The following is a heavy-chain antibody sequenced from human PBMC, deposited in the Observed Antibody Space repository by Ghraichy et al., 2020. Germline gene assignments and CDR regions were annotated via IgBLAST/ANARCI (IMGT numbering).Heavy chain of an antibody. CDR1: GFTFSSYS. Sequence: GGSLRLSCAASGFTFSSYSMNWVRQAPGKGLEWVSSISSSSSYIYYADSVKGRFTISRDNAKNSLYLQMNSLRAEDTAVYYCARDLYGSGSYYIQGWFDPWGQGTLVTVS. CDR2: ISSSSSYI. D-gene: IGHD3-10*01. V-gene: IGHV3-21*01. J-gene: IGHJ5*02. CDR3: ARDLYGSGSYYIQGWFDP.